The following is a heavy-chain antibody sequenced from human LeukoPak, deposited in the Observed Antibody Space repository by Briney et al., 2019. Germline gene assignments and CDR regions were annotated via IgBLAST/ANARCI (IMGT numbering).Heavy chain of an antibody. CDR1: GFTFSSYE. CDR2: TSSSGSTI. J-gene: IGHJ4*02. Sequence: GGSLRLSCAASGFTFSSYEMNWVRQAPGKGLEWVSYTSSSGSTIYYADSVKGRFTSSRDNAKNSLYLQMNSLRAEDTAVYYCASHYGSGSYYHYFDYWGQGTLVTVSS. D-gene: IGHD3-10*01. CDR3: ASHYGSGSYYHYFDY. V-gene: IGHV3-48*03.